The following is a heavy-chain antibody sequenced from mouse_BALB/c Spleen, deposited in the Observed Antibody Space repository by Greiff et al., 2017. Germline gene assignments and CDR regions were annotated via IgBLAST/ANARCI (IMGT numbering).Heavy chain of an antibody. V-gene: IGHV5-6-5*01. D-gene: IGHD1-1*01. CDR2: ISSGGST. CDR3: AREGNTVGGYYAMDY. CDR1: GFTFSSYA. J-gene: IGHJ4*01. Sequence: EVKVVESGGGLVKPGGSLKLSCAASGFTFSSYAMSWVRQTPEKRLEWVASISSGGSTYYQDSVKGRFTISRDNARNILYLQMSSLRSEDTATYYGAREGNTVGGYYAMDYWGQGTSVTVSS.